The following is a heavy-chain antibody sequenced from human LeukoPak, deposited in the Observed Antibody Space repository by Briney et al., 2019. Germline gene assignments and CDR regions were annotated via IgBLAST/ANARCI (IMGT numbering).Heavy chain of an antibody. J-gene: IGHJ4*02. CDR1: GYTFISYD. CDR3: AREGIAVAGKKGFDY. V-gene: IGHV3-13*01. D-gene: IGHD6-19*01. CDR2: IGTAVDA. Sequence: PGGALRVSSAASGYTFISYDIRCVRPGTRKSVGWGSAIGTAVDAYYPGSVKGRFTISRENAKSSLYLQMNSLRAGDTAVYYCAREGIAVAGKKGFDYWGQGTLVTVSS.